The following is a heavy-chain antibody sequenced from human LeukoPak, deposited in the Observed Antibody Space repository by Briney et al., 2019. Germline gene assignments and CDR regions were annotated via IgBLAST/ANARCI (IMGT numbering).Heavy chain of an antibody. CDR3: ARDRGVTAPRSDFDY. D-gene: IGHD2-21*02. Sequence: GASVTVSCKASGYTFTSYDINWVRQATGQGLEWMGIINPSGGSTSYAQKFQGRVTMSRDTSTSTVYMELSSLRSEDTAVYYCARDRGVTAPRSDFDYWGQGTLVTVSS. J-gene: IGHJ4*02. CDR2: INPSGGST. V-gene: IGHV1-46*01. CDR1: GYTFTSYD.